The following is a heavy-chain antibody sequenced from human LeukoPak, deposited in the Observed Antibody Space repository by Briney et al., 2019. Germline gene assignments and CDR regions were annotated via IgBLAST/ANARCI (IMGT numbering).Heavy chain of an antibody. CDR1: GFTFSSYS. CDR2: ISSSSSYI. CDR3: ARAPQNIFDY. D-gene: IGHD1/OR15-1a*01. V-gene: IGHV3-21*01. Sequence: GGSLRLSCAASGFTFSSYSMNWVHQAPGKGLEWVSSISSSSSYIYYADSVKGRFTISRDNAKNSLYLQMNSLRAEDTAVYYCARAPQNIFDYWGQGTLVTVSS. J-gene: IGHJ4*02.